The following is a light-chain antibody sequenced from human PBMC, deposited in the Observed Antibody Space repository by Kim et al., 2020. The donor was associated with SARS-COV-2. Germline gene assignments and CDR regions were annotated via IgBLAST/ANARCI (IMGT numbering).Light chain of an antibody. V-gene: IGLV3-1*01. CDR2: QDS. Sequence: SSELTQPPSVSVSPGQTVSITCSGDKLGDKYACWYQQKPGQSPVLVIYQDSKRPSGIPERFSGSNSGNTATLTISGTQAMDEADYYCQAWDSSTLYVFGTGTKVTVL. J-gene: IGLJ1*01. CDR1: KLGDKY. CDR3: QAWDSSTLYV.